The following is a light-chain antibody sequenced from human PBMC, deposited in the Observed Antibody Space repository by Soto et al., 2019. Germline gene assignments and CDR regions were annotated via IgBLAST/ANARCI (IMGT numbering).Light chain of an antibody. CDR3: QQYYGYSWT. Sequence: DIQMTQSPSTLSASVGDRVTITCRASQSISSWLAWYQQKPGKAPKLLIYQASSSESGVPSRFSGSGSGTEFTLTISGLQPDDFGTYYCQQYYGYSWTFGQGTKVDI. J-gene: IGKJ1*01. CDR1: QSISSW. CDR2: QAS. V-gene: IGKV1-5*03.